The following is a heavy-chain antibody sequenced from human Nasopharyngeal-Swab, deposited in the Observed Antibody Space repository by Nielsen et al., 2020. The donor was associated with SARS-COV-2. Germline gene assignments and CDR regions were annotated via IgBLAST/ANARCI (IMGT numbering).Heavy chain of an antibody. CDR1: GGTFSGYA. J-gene: IGHJ4*02. CDR2: IIPIFGTA. V-gene: IGHV1-69*13. CDR3: ARVAPLGPAMATAHFDY. D-gene: IGHD5-18*01. Sequence: SVKVSCKASGGTFSGYAISWVRQAPGQGLEWMGGIIPIFGTANYAQKFQGRVTITADESTSTAYMELSSLRSEDTAVYYYARVAPLGPAMATAHFDYWGQGTLVTVSS.